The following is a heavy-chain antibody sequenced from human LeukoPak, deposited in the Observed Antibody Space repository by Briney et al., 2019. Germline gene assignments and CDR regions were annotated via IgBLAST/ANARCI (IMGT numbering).Heavy chain of an antibody. V-gene: IGHV4-59*01. CDR3: ARLYGSGHYFNELDY. D-gene: IGHD3-10*01. J-gene: IGHJ4*02. CDR1: GASISGYY. Sequence: SETLSLTCTVSGASISGYYWTWIRQPPGKGLEWIGYIYYTGTTNYNPSLRSRVTISVDTSKNQFSPKLSSVTAADTAVYYCARLYGSGHYFNELDYWGQGTLVTVSS. CDR2: IYYTGTT.